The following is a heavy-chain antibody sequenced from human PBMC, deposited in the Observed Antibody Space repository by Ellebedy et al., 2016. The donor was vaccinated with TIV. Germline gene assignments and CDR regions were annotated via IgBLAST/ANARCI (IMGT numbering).Heavy chain of an antibody. D-gene: IGHD4-11*01. Sequence: ASVKVSCKASGGTFRTYTVTWVRQAPGQGLEWVGGILPISPTPNYAQKFQGRVTITADESANIVYMELSSMSSEDTAVYYCARGKDSGNYVGWFDPWGQGTLVTVSS. CDR1: GGTFRTYT. CDR3: ARGKDSGNYVGWFDP. V-gene: IGHV1-69*13. CDR2: ILPISPTP. J-gene: IGHJ5*02.